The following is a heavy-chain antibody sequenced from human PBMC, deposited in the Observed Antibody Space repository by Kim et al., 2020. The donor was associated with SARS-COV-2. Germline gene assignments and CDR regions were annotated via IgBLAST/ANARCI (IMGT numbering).Heavy chain of an antibody. Sequence: GGSLRLSCEASGFTFSKFYMTWLRQAPGRSLEWLSYISGDSRDISYSDSVKGRFTISRDNGKNSLYLQMNSLRVEDTAVYYCSRYPRPLDFWGQGTLVTVSS. CDR2: ISGDSRDI. CDR3: SRYPRPLDF. J-gene: IGHJ4*02. V-gene: IGHV3-11*06. D-gene: IGHD6-6*01. CDR1: GFTFSKFY.